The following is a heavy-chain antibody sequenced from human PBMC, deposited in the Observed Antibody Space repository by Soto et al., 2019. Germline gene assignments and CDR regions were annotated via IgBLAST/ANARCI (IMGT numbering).Heavy chain of an antibody. CDR3: AVTVTGSRSPLAH. J-gene: IGHJ4*02. V-gene: IGHV1-69*06. D-gene: IGHD3-9*01. CDR1: GGTFSSNA. CDR2: IIPIYASP. Sequence: QVQLVQSGAEVKKPGSSVKVSCKASGGTFSSNAISWVRQAPGQGLEWMGGIIPIYASPNYAQNFQARVTVTADKATSTAYLELSRLKFAYSAIYYCAVTVTGSRSPLAHWGRGTLVIVSS.